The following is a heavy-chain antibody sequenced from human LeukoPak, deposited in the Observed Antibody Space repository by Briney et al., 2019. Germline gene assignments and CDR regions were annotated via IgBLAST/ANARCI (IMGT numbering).Heavy chain of an antibody. CDR1: GRSFSGYY. V-gene: IGHV4-34*01. J-gene: IGHJ4*02. CDR2: INHSGST. CDR3: ARRAWGTAY. Sequence: SETLSLTCAVYGRSFSGYYWSWIRQPPGKGLEWIGEINHSGSTNYNPSLKSRVTISVDTSKNQFSLKLSSVNAADTAVYYCARRAWGTAYWGQGTLVTVSS. D-gene: IGHD3-16*01.